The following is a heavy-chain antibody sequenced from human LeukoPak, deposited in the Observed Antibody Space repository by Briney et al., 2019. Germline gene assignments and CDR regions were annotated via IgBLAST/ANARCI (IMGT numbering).Heavy chain of an antibody. CDR2: IRYDGNSK. Sequence: GGPLRLSCAASGFTFSSFAMHWVRQAPGKGLEWVAFIRYDGNSKYYADSVKGRFTVSRDNSKNTLYLQMNSLRDEDMALYYCAKDPSGTYCGDYWGQGTLVTVSS. CDR1: GFTFSSFA. D-gene: IGHD1-26*01. J-gene: IGHJ4*02. V-gene: IGHV3-30*02. CDR3: AKDPSGTYCGDY.